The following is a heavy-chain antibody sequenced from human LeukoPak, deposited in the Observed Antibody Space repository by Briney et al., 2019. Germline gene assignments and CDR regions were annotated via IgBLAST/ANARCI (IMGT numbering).Heavy chain of an antibody. D-gene: IGHD3-22*01. CDR3: AGALDSSGYPPIGY. Sequence: PGGSLRLSCAASGSTFSSYSMNWVRQAPGKGLEWVSSTSSSSTYIYYADSVKGRFTISRDNAKNSLYLQMNSLRAEDTAVYYCAGALDSSGYPPIGYWGQGTLVTVSS. V-gene: IGHV3-21*01. CDR2: TSSSSTYI. J-gene: IGHJ4*02. CDR1: GSTFSSYS.